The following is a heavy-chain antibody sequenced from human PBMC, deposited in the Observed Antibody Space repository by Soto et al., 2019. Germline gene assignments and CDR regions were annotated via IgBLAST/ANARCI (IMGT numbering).Heavy chain of an antibody. Sequence: QVQLQESGPGLVKPSQTLSLTCTVSGGSISSGGYYWSWIRQHPGKGLEWIGYIYYSGSTYYNPSLKRRVNISVDTSKNQFSLKLSSVTAADTAVYYCARTVVWEYYFDYWGQGTLVTVSS. CDR1: GGSISSGGYY. CDR3: ARTVVWEYYFDY. CDR2: IYYSGST. D-gene: IGHD1-26*01. J-gene: IGHJ4*02. V-gene: IGHV4-31*03.